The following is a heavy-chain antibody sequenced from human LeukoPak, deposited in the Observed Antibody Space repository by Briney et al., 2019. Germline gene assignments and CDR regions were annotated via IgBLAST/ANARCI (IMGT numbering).Heavy chain of an antibody. D-gene: IGHD6-13*01. V-gene: IGHV4-39*07. CDR3: ARDCWAAGLIDY. CDR2: IYYSGST. CDR1: GGSISSSSYY. J-gene: IGHJ4*02. Sequence: SETLSLTCTVSGGSISSSSYYWGWIRQPPGKGLEWIGSIYYSGSTYYNPSLKSRVTISVDTSKNQFSLKLCSVTAADTAVYYCARDCWAAGLIDYWGQGTLVTVSS.